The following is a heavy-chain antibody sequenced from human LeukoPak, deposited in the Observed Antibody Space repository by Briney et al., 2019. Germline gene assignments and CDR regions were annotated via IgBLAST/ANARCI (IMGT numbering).Heavy chain of an antibody. CDR2: INQDGSVR. V-gene: IGHV3-7*01. CDR1: GFTLSSYW. J-gene: IGHJ4*02. Sequence: PGGSLRLSCAASGFTLSSYWMKWVRQAPGKGREWVANINQDGSVRYYVDSVKGRFTISRDNAKNSVYLQMNSLRGEDTAVYYCLHKNYDYWGQGTLVTVSS. CDR3: LHKNYDY.